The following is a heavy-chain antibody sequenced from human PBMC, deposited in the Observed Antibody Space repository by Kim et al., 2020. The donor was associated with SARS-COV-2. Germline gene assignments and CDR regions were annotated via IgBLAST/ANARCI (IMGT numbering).Heavy chain of an antibody. CDR3: ARDYSGYDGGDYYFDY. Sequence: SETLSLTCTVSGGSVSSGSYYWSWIRQPPGKGLEWIAYIYYSGSTNYNPSLKSRVTISVDTSKNQFSLKLSSVTASDTAVYYCARDYSGYDGGDYYFDYWGQGTLVTVSS. V-gene: IGHV4-61*01. D-gene: IGHD5-12*01. J-gene: IGHJ4*02. CDR1: GGSVSSGSYY. CDR2: IYYSGST.